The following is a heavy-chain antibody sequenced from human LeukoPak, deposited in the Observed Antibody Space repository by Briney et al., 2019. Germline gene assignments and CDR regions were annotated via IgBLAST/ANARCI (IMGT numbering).Heavy chain of an antibody. D-gene: IGHD3-22*01. CDR2: IWCDGSKT. J-gene: IGHJ4*02. V-gene: IGHV3-33*01. CDR3: ARQAYSSGRYFPFDY. CDR1: GFAFSAYG. Sequence: PGRSLRLSCAASGFAFSAYGMHWVRQAPGKGLEWVAYIWCDGSKTYYADSVKGRFTISRDDPENTLYLQVNSLRAEDTALYYCARQAYSSGRYFPFDYWGQGTLVTVSS.